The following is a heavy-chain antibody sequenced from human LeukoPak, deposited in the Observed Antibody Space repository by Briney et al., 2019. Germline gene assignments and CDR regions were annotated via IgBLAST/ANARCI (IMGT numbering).Heavy chain of an antibody. Sequence: SETLSLTCNVSGVSIRSHYWSWLRQPPGKGLEWIGYRYHNGNSNYNPSLRSRVTVSIDMSKSQVSLSLNSVTAADTAVYYCARMVFGIMTGYYHDSWGQGTLVTVSS. CDR2: RYHNGNS. V-gene: IGHV4-59*11. CDR1: GVSIRSHY. J-gene: IGHJ4*02. D-gene: IGHD2-8*01. CDR3: ARMVFGIMTGYYHDS.